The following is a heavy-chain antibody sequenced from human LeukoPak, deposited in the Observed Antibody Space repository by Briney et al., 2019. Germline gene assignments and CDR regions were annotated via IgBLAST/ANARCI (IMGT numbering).Heavy chain of an antibody. Sequence: EASVKVSCKPSGYTFTSYYMHWVRQAPGQGLEWMGIINPSGGSTSYAQKFQGRVTMTRDMSTSTVYMELSSLRSEDTAVYYCARAGGAADSSGYYPVAIDYWGKGTLVTVSS. CDR2: INPSGGST. D-gene: IGHD3-22*01. V-gene: IGHV1-46*01. J-gene: IGHJ4*02. CDR1: GYTFTSYY. CDR3: ARAGGAADSSGYYPVAIDY.